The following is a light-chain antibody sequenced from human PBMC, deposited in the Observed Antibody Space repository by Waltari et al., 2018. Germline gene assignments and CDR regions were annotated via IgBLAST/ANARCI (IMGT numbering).Light chain of an antibody. CDR2: DDN. CDR3: QVWDSSPETVV. V-gene: IGLV3-21*01. J-gene: IGLJ2*01. Sequence: SYVLTQPPSASVAPGKTATIACGGNNVGGNSVQWYQQKPGQAPGLVVHDDNARPSGIPDRFSGSNSGDTATLTISRVEVGDEADYYCQVWDSSPETVVFGGGTKLTVL. CDR1: NVGGNS.